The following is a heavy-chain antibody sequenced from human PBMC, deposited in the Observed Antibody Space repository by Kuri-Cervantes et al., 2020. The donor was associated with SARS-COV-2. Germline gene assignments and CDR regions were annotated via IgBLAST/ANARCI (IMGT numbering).Heavy chain of an antibody. Sequence: SETLSLTCTVSGGSISSSSYYWGWIRQPPGKGLEWIGSIYYSGSTYCNPSLKSRVTISVDTSKNQFSLKLSSVTAADTAVYYCARHQSGYFVYWGQGTLVTVSS. D-gene: IGHD3-3*01. J-gene: IGHJ4*02. CDR1: GGSISSSSYY. V-gene: IGHV4-39*01. CDR3: ARHQSGYFVY. CDR2: IYYSGST.